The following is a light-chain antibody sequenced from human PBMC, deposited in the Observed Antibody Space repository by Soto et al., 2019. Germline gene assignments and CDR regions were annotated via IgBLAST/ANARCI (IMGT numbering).Light chain of an antibody. CDR2: GNS. J-gene: IGLJ3*02. CDR3: QSYDSSLRGWV. V-gene: IGLV1-40*01. CDR1: SSNIGAGYD. Sequence: QSVLTQPPSVSGAPGQRVTISCTGSSSNIGAGYDVHWYQQLPGTAPKLLLYGNSNRPSGVPDRFSGSKSGTSASLAITGLQAEDEADYYCQSYDSSLRGWVFGGGPKLNVL.